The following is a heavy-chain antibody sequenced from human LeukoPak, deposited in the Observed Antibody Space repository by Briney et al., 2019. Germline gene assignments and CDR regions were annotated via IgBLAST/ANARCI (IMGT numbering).Heavy chain of an antibody. CDR3: ARDLYYDSSGYYSL. CDR1: GFTFSSYS. V-gene: IGHV3-21*01. J-gene: IGHJ3*01. D-gene: IGHD3-22*01. CDR2: ISSTGSSK. Sequence: GGSLRLSCAASGFTFSSYSINWVRQAPGKGLGWVSSISSTGSSKYYADSVKGRFTISRDNAKNSLYLQMNSLRAEDTAVYYCARDLYYDSSGYYSLWGQGTMVTVSS.